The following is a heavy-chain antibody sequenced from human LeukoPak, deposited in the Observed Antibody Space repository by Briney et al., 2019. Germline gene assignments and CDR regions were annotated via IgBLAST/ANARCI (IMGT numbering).Heavy chain of an antibody. CDR1: GFTFSSYS. CDR3: ARSQGRRYYDSSGYYPYYFDY. Sequence: GGSLRLSCAASGFTFSSYSMNWVRQAPGKGLEWVSYISSSSSYIYCADPVKGRFTISRDNAKNSLYLQMNSLRAEDTAVYYCARSQGRRYYDSSGYYPYYFDYWGQGTLVTVSS. D-gene: IGHD3-22*01. V-gene: IGHV3-21*05. J-gene: IGHJ4*02. CDR2: ISSSSSYI.